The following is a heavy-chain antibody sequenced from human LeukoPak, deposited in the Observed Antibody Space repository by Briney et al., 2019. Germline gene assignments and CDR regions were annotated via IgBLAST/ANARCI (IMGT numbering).Heavy chain of an antibody. CDR3: ARDQSLRYCGGDCYSGRGFDP. CDR1: GFTFSSYG. J-gene: IGHJ5*02. CDR2: IWYDGSNK. Sequence: PGGSLRLSCAASGFTFSSYGMHWVRQAPGKGLEWVAVIWYDGSNKYYADSVKGRFTISRDNSKYTLYLQMNSLRAEDTAVYYCARDQSLRYCGGDCYSGRGFDPWGQGTLVTVSS. V-gene: IGHV3-33*01. D-gene: IGHD2-21*02.